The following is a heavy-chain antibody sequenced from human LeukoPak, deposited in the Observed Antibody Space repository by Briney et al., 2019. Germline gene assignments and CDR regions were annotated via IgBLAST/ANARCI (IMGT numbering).Heavy chain of an antibody. CDR3: ARRRAYSNYYYYMDV. CDR1: GYSISSGYY. J-gene: IGHJ6*03. CDR2: FYHTGST. Sequence: SETLSLTCTVSGYSISSGYYWGWIRQPPGKGLEWIGSFYHTGSTYYNPSLKSRVTISVDTSNNQFSLKLSSVTAADTAIYYCARRRAYSNYYYYMDVWGKGTTVTVSS. V-gene: IGHV4-38-2*02. D-gene: IGHD4-11*01.